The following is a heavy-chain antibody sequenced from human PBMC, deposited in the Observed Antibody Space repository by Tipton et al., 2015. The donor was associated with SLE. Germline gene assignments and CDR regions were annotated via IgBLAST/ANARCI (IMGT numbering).Heavy chain of an antibody. D-gene: IGHD3-16*01. Sequence: RSLRLSFAASGFTFSTSAMHWVRQAPGKGVEWVAVIWYDGSNKFYADSGKGRVTISRDNSKNTVSLQMNSLRVEDTAEYCCAKGQGGGFLDYWGQGTLVTVSS. J-gene: IGHJ4*02. V-gene: IGHV3-33*03. CDR1: GFTFSTSA. CDR2: IWYDGSNK. CDR3: AKGQGGGFLDY.